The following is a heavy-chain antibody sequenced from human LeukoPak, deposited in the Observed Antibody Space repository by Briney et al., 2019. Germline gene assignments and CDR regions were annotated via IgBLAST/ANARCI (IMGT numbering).Heavy chain of an antibody. CDR3: ARDLNGYNYNY. J-gene: IGHJ4*02. Sequence: ASVKVSCKASGGTFSSYAISWVRQAPGQGLEWMGRIIPILGIANYAQKCQGRVTITADKSTSTAYMELSSLRSEDTAVYYCARDLNGYNYNYWGQGTLVTVSS. CDR2: IIPILGIA. CDR1: GGTFSSYA. D-gene: IGHD5-24*01. V-gene: IGHV1-69*04.